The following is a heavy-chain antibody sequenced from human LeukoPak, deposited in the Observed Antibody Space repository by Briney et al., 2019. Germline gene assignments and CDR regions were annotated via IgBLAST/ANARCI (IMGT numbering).Heavy chain of an antibody. J-gene: IGHJ4*02. D-gene: IGHD6-13*01. CDR1: GYSISSGYY. CDR3: ARGRYSSRHFDY. Sequence: SETLSLTCTVSGYSISSGYYWAWIRQPPGKGLEWIGSIYHSGSTYYNPSLKSRVTISVDTSKNQFSLKLSSVIAADTAVYYCARGRYSSRHFDYWGQGTLVTVSS. CDR2: IYHSGST. V-gene: IGHV4-38-2*02.